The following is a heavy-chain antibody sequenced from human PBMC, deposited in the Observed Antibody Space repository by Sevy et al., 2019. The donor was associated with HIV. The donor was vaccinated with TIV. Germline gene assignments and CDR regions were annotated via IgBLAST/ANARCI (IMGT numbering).Heavy chain of an antibody. Sequence: GGSLRLSCSTSGFNLGDYAMSWVRQSPGKGLEWVGFMRSKAFAGTTEYAASVKGRFTISTDDSKASAHLQMNSLRAEDTAVYYCARPYGSGSWEAFDVWGQGTMVTVSS. CDR3: ARPYGSGSWEAFDV. J-gene: IGHJ3*01. V-gene: IGHV3-49*04. CDR2: MRSKAFAGTT. CDR1: GFNLGDYA. D-gene: IGHD3-10*01.